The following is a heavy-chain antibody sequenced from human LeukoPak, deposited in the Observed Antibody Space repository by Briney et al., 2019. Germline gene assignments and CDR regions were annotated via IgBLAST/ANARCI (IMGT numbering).Heavy chain of an antibody. CDR3: ARAYDILTGYSN. Sequence: SETLSLTCTVSGGSISSYYWSWIRQPPGKGLGWIGYIYYSGSTNYNPSLKSRVTISVDTSKNQFSLKLSSVTAADTAVYYCARAYDILTGYSNWGQGTLVTVSS. V-gene: IGHV4-59*01. CDR1: GGSISSYY. D-gene: IGHD3-9*01. CDR2: IYYSGST. J-gene: IGHJ4*02.